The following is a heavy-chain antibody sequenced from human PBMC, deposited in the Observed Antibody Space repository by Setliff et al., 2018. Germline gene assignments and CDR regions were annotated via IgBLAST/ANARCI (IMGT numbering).Heavy chain of an antibody. D-gene: IGHD3-16*01. J-gene: IGHJ5*02. CDR2: ISYSGNT. CDR1: GASMRSGTFY. Sequence: SETLSLTCTVSGASMRSGTFYWSWIRLHPGKGLEWIGYISYSGNTYYNPSFEGRLALSVDASMNQFYLDLSSVTAADTAVYYCARDRRGGYGAINWFDPWGQGTLVTVSS. CDR3: ARDRRGGYGAINWFDP. V-gene: IGHV4-31*03.